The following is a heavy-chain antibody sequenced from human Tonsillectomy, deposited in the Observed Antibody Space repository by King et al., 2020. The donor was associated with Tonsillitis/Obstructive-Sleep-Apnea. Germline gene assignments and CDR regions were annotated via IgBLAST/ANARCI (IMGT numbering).Heavy chain of an antibody. V-gene: IGHV4-34*01. CDR1: GGPFSGYY. CDR2: INHSGST. D-gene: IGHD4-11*01. Sequence: VQLQQWGAGLLKPSETLSLTCAVYGGPFSGYYWTWIRQPPGKGLEWIGEINHSGSTNYNPSPKSRVTITVDTSKNQFSLKLSSLTAADTAVYYFARSSLNDYSNFKWFDPWGQGTLVTVSS. CDR3: ARSSLNDYSNFKWFDP. J-gene: IGHJ5*02.